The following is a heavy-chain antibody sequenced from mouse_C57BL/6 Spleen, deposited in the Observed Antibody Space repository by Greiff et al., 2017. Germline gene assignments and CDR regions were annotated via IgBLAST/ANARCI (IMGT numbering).Heavy chain of an antibody. J-gene: IGHJ2*01. CDR2: IHPNGGST. CDR3: ARKFITTVEDFDD. CDR1: GYTFTSYW. V-gene: IGHV1-64*01. D-gene: IGHD1-1*01. Sequence: VQLQQSGAELVKPGASVKLSCKASGYTFTSYWMHWVKQRPGQGLEWIGMIHPNGGSTNYNEKFKSKATLTVDKSSSTAYMQLSSLTAEDSAVYYCARKFITTVEDFDDWGQGTTLTVAS.